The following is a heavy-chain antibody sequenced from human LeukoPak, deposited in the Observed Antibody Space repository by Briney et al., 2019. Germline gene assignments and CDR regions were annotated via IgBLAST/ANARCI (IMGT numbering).Heavy chain of an antibody. Sequence: PSETLSLTCTVSGGSISSYFWSWLRQPPGKGLEWIGYIYYSGSTSYNPSLKSRVTISVDTSKNQFSLKLSSVTAADTAVYYCARQGRYSSSSGRALDYWGQGTLVTVSS. CDR2: IYYSGST. J-gene: IGHJ4*02. CDR3: ARQGRYSSSSGRALDY. CDR1: GGSISSYF. D-gene: IGHD6-6*01. V-gene: IGHV4-59*01.